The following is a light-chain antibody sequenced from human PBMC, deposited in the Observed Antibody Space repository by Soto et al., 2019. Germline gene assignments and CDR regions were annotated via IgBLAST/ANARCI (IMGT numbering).Light chain of an antibody. V-gene: IGLV2-14*01. J-gene: IGLJ1*01. CDR1: SSDFGGYNY. CDR3: SSYTSSSTLDV. Sequence: QSVLTQPASVSGSPGQSITISGTGTSSDFGGYNYVSWYQQHPGKAPKLMIYDVSNRPSGVSNRFSGSKSGNTASLTISGLQAEDEADYYCSSYTSSSTLDVFGTGTKVTV. CDR2: DVS.